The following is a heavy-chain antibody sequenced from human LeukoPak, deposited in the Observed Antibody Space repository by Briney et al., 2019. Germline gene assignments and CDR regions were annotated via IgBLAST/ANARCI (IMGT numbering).Heavy chain of an antibody. CDR1: GFTFSSYA. V-gene: IGHV3-23*01. CDR2: ISGSGGST. Sequence: PGGSLRLSCAASGFTFSSYAMSWVRQAPGKGLEWVSAISGSGGSTYYADSVKGRFTISRDNSKNTLYLQMNSLRAEDTAVYYCAXFQXAAGRPKGYFDYWGQGTLVTVSS. CDR3: AXFQXAAGRPKGYFDY. D-gene: IGHD6-13*01. J-gene: IGHJ4*02.